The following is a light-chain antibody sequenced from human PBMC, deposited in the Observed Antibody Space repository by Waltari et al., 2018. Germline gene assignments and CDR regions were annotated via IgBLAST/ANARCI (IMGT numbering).Light chain of an antibody. Sequence: EIVLTQSPATLSLSPGERATLSCRASQSVSSYLAWYQQKPGQAPRPLIYDASNRATGIPGRFSGSGSGTDFTLTISSLEPEDFAVYYCQQRSNWPPLTFGGGTKVEIK. CDR1: QSVSSY. CDR3: QQRSNWPPLT. J-gene: IGKJ4*01. CDR2: DAS. V-gene: IGKV3-11*01.